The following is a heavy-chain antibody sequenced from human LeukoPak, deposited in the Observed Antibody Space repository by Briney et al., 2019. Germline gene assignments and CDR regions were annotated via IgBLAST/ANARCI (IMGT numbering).Heavy chain of an antibody. V-gene: IGHV3-53*01. Sequence: GGSLRLSCAASGFTVSSNYMSWVRQAPGKGLEWVSVIYRGGSTDYADSVKGRFTISRDNSKNTLYLQMNSLRAEDTAVYYCARDPKTYYYGSGSYVGAFDIWGQGTMVTVSS. CDR1: GFTVSSNY. CDR2: IYRGGST. D-gene: IGHD3-10*01. CDR3: ARDPKTYYYGSGSYVGAFDI. J-gene: IGHJ3*02.